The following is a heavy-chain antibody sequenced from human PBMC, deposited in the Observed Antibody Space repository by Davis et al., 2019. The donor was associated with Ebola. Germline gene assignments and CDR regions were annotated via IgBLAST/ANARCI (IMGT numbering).Heavy chain of an antibody. D-gene: IGHD3-3*01. CDR1: GGSISSGDYY. CDR3: ARARTPLGWLTFDP. CDR2: IYYSGST. V-gene: IGHV4-61*08. J-gene: IGHJ5*02. Sequence: PGGSLRLSCAVSGGSISSGDYYWSWIRQPPGKGLEWIGYIYYSGSTNYNPSLKSRVTISVDTSKNQFSLKLSSVTAADTAVYYCARARTPLGWLTFDPWGQGTLVTVSS.